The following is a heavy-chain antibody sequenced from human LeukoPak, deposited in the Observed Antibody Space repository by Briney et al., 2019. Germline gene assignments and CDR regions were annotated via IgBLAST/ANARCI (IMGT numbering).Heavy chain of an antibody. V-gene: IGHV4-39*01. D-gene: IGHD2-2*01. CDR2: IYYSGST. CDR1: GGSISSSSYY. J-gene: IGHJ5*02. Sequence: PSETLSLTCTVSGGSISSSSYYWGWIRQPPGKGLEWIGSIYYSGSTYYNPSLKSRVTISVDTSKNQFSLKLSSVTAADTAVYYCARVGGYCSSTSCFGPWGQGTLVTVSS. CDR3: ARVGGYCSSTSCFGP.